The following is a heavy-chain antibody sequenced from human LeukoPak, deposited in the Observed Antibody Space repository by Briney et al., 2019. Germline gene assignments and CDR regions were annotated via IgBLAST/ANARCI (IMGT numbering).Heavy chain of an antibody. V-gene: IGHV3-30-3*01. Sequence: GSLRLSCAASEFTFSSYAMHWVRQAPGKGLEWVAVISYDGSNKYYADSVKGRFTISRDNSKNTLYLQMTSLRAEDTAVYYCARAGGGSYYVNPDYWGQGTLVTVSS. CDR2: ISYDGSNK. CDR1: EFTFSSYA. CDR3: ARAGGGSYYVNPDY. D-gene: IGHD1-26*01. J-gene: IGHJ4*02.